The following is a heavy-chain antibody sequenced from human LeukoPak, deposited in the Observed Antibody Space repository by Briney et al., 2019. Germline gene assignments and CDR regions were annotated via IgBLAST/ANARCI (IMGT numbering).Heavy chain of an antibody. CDR1: GFTFRSHA. CDR3: ARGRLYYYDSSGYRSPYYFDY. D-gene: IGHD3-22*01. Sequence: GGSLRLSCTASGFTFRSHAMTWVRQAAGKGLQWVSSITGTGKDAYYADSVKGRFTISRDNSKNTLYLQMNSLRAEDTAVYYCARGRLYYYDSSGYRSPYYFDYWGQGTLVTVSS. J-gene: IGHJ4*02. CDR2: ITGTGKDA. V-gene: IGHV3-23*01.